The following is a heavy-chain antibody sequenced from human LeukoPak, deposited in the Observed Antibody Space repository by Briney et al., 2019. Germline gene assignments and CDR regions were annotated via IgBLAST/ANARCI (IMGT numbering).Heavy chain of an antibody. CDR2: IDDAYSS. J-gene: IGHJ4*02. V-gene: IGHV3-74*01. D-gene: IGHD6-13*01. CDR3: AKDLEGSSPDY. Sequence: GGSLRLSCAASGFPFRSYWMRWVRHAPGKGLVWVARIDDAYSSVYADSVKGRFTISRDNSKNTMFLQMNSLRAEDTAVYYCAKDLEGSSPDYWGQGTLVTVSS. CDR1: GFPFRSYW.